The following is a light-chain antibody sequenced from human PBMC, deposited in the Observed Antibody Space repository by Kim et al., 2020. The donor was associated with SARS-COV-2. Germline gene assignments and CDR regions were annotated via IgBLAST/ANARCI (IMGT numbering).Light chain of an antibody. Sequence: PGKAARITCGGNNIGSKSVHWYQQKPGQAPVLVIYYDSDRPSGIPERFSGSNTGNTATLTISRVEAGDEADYYCQVWDSSSDHPYVFGTGTKVTVL. V-gene: IGLV3-21*04. J-gene: IGLJ1*01. CDR2: YDS. CDR1: NIGSKS. CDR3: QVWDSSSDHPYV.